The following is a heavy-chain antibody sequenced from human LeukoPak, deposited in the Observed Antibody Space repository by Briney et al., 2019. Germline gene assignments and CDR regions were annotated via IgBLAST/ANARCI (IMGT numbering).Heavy chain of an antibody. CDR2: IIPIFGTA. V-gene: IGHV1-69*05. J-gene: IGHJ6*03. Sequence: SVKVSCKASGGTFSSYAISWVRQAPGQGLEWMGRIIPIFGTANYAQKFQGRVTITTDESTSTAYMELSSLRSEDTAVYYCARDPQVYYDSSGYYYYYYMGVWGKGTTVTVSS. D-gene: IGHD3-22*01. CDR1: GGTFSSYA. CDR3: ARDPQVYYDSSGYYYYYYMGV.